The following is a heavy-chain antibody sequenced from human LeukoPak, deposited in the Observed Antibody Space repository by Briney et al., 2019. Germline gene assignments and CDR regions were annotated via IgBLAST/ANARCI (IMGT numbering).Heavy chain of an antibody. CDR1: GFTFSSYA. D-gene: IGHD3-10*01. J-gene: IGHJ4*02. V-gene: IGHV3-23*01. CDR2: FSGSGIRT. CDR3: AKTPGRELWSAPFDY. Sequence: PGGSLRLSCAASGFTFSSYAMTWVRQAPGKGLEWVSTFSGSGIRTYYADSVKGRFSISRDKSKNTLYLQMYSLRAEDTAVYYCAKTPGRELWSAPFDYWGQGTLVTVSS.